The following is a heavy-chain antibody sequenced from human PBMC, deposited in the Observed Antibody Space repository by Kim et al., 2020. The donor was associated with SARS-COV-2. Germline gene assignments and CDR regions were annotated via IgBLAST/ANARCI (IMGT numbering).Heavy chain of an antibody. CDR2: GERT. J-gene: IGHJ4*02. V-gene: IGHV3-23*01. D-gene: IGHD6-19*01. CDR3: EGGGWSLDS. Sequence: GERTYYADFVKGRFTISRDTFTNTLYLQMDSLSVEDTAVYYCEGGGWSLDSWGQGTLVTVSS.